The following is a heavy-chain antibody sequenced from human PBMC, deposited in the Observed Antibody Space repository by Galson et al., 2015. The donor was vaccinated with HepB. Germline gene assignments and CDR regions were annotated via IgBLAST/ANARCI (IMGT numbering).Heavy chain of an antibody. D-gene: IGHD1-1*01. J-gene: IGHJ6*03. CDR3: ARTGSTTPYNYYYMDV. Sequence: SLRLSCAASGFTFSRHGMHWVRQAPGKGLEWVAVISHAGRYKYYTDSVKGRFTISRDNSKNTLYLQTNSLRAEDTAVYYCARTGSTTPYNYYYMDVWGKGTTVTGSS. V-gene: IGHV3-30*03. CDR2: ISHAGRYK. CDR1: GFTFSRHG.